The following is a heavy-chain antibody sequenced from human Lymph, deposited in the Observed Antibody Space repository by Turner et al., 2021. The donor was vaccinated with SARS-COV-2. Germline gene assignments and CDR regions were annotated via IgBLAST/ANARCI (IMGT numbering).Heavy chain of an antibody. CDR3: ARNLGYDNSGYYYDY. J-gene: IGHJ4*02. Sequence: QVQLVQSGAEVKKPESSVKVSCKASGGTFSSYAISWVRQAPGQGLEWMGGIIPICGTANYAQKFRGRVTITADESTNTAYRELSSLKSEDTAVFYCARNLGYDNSGYYYDYWGQGTLVTVSS. CDR1: GGTFSSYA. CDR2: IIPICGTA. V-gene: IGHV1-69*01. D-gene: IGHD3-22*01.